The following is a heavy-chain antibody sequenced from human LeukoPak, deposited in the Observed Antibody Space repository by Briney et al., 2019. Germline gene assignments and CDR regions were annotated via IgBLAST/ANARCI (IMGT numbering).Heavy chain of an antibody. CDR3: ARVDCSSTSCYEFDY. D-gene: IGHD2-2*01. V-gene: IGHV3-11*04. Sequence: GGSLRLSCAASGFTFSDYYMSWIRQAPGKGLEWVSYIRSSGSTIYYADSVKGRFTISRDNAKNSLYLQMNSLRAEDTAVYYYARVDCSSTSCYEFDYWGQGTLVTVSS. J-gene: IGHJ4*02. CDR2: IRSSGSTI. CDR1: GFTFSDYY.